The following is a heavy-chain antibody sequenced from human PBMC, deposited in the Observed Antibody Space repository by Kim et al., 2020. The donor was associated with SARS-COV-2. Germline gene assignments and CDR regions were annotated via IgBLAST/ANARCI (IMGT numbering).Heavy chain of an antibody. D-gene: IGHD6-13*01. Sequence: SVRGRLTISRDNSKTTLYLQMSSLRAEDTAIYYCATVFGPYSSTWYSIDYWGQGTLVTVSS. J-gene: IGHJ4*02. V-gene: IGHV3-30*07. CDR3: ATVFGPYSSTWYSIDY.